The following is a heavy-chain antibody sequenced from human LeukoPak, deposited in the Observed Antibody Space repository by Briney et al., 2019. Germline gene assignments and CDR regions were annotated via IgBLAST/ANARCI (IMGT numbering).Heavy chain of an antibody. D-gene: IGHD6-19*01. J-gene: IGHJ4*02. CDR3: AGELSGWYYFDY. CDR1: GFTFSSYA. CDR2: ISYDGSNK. Sequence: GRSLRLSCAASGFTFSSYAMHWVRQAPGKGLEWVAVISYDGSNKYYADSVKGRFTISRDNSKNTLFLQMNSLRAEDTAVYYCAGELSGWYYFDYWGQGTLVTVSS. V-gene: IGHV3-30*04.